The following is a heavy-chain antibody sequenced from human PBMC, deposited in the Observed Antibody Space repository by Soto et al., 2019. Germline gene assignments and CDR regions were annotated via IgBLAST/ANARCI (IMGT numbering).Heavy chain of an antibody. D-gene: IGHD6-13*01. J-gene: IGHJ4*02. Sequence: GASVKVSCKTSGYPFTSYGISWVRQAPGQGLEWMGWIRPYNGDTNSAQNFQGRVTMTTDTSTSTAYMELRSLGSDDMAVYYCARKGVTSSWYGGGHDNWGQGTLVTVSS. V-gene: IGHV1-18*03. CDR2: IRPYNGDT. CDR1: GYPFTSYG. CDR3: ARKGVTSSWYGGGHDN.